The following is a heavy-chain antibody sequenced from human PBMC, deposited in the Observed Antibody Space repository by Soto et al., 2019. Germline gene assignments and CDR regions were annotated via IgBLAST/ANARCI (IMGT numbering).Heavy chain of an antibody. Sequence: QVQLQESGPGLVKPSETLSLTCTVSGGSISSYYWSWIRQPPGKGLEWIGYIYYSGSTNYNPSLKSRVTISVDTSKNQFSLKLSSVTAADTAVYYCARVSEMATITGVWYFDLWGRGTLVTVSS. J-gene: IGHJ2*01. V-gene: IGHV4-59*01. CDR2: IYYSGST. CDR3: ARVSEMATITGVWYFDL. D-gene: IGHD5-12*01. CDR1: GGSISSYY.